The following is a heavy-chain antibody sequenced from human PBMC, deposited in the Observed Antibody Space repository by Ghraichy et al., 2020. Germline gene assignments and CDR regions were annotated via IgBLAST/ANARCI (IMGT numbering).Heavy chain of an antibody. V-gene: IGHV3-7*01. J-gene: IGHJ4*02. CDR1: GFTFSSYW. CDR2: IKQDGSEK. CDR3: ARDVYGVAAAGHYFDY. Sequence: GGSLRLSCAASGFTFSSYWMSWVRQAPGKGLEWVANIKQDGSEKYYVDSVKGRFTISRDNAKNSLYLQMNSLRAEDTAVYYCARDVYGVAAAGHYFDYWGQGTLVTVSS. D-gene: IGHD6-13*01.